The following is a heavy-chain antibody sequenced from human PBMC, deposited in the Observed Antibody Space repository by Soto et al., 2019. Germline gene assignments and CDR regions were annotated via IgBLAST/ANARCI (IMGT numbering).Heavy chain of an antibody. D-gene: IGHD6-13*01. V-gene: IGHV1-18*01. CDR2: ISTYNGNT. J-gene: IGHJ6*02. CDR3: AKEAGGLAAAGYRGMDV. CDR1: GYTFTSYG. Sequence: ASVKVSCKASGYTFTSYGISWVRQAPGQGLERMGWISTYNGNTNYAKKLQGRVTMTTDTSTSTAYMELRSLRFDDTAVYYCAKEAGGLAAAGYRGMDVWGQGTTVTVSS.